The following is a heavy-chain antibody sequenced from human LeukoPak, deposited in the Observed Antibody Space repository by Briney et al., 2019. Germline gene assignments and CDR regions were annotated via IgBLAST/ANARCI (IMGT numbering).Heavy chain of an antibody. J-gene: IGHJ3*02. CDR3: ARSHSGTYSNAFDI. CDR1: GFTFSNYW. CDR2: ISQDGSGK. D-gene: IGHD1-26*01. V-gene: IGHV3-7*03. Sequence: GGSLRLSCGASGFTFSNYWMSWVRQAPGKGLEWVINISQDGSGKNYADSVEGRFTISRDNAKNSLYLQMNSLRAEDTAVYYCARSHSGTYSNAFDIWGQGTMVTVSS.